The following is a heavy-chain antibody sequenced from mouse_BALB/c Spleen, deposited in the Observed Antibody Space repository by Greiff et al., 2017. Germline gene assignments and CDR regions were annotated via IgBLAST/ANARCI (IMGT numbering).Heavy chain of an antibody. V-gene: IGHV5-6*02. J-gene: IGHJ4*01. CDR3: ARRGDYGSSYDYYAMDY. D-gene: IGHD1-1*01. Sequence: EVKLMESGGDLVKPGGSLKLSCAASGFTFSSYGMSWVRQTPDKRLEWVATISSGGSYTYYPDSVKGRFTISRDNAKNTLYLQMSSLKSEDTAMYYCARRGDYGSSYDYYAMDYWGQGTSVTVSS. CDR1: GFTFSSYG. CDR2: ISSGGSYT.